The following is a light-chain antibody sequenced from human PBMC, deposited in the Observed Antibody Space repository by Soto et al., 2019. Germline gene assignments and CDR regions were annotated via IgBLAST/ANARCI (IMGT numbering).Light chain of an antibody. J-gene: IGKJ4*01. V-gene: IGKV3-20*01. CDR3: QQYASSPLT. CDR1: QSVGRDY. CDR2: HAS. Sequence: EIVLTQSPGTLSLSPGERATLSCRASQSVGRDYLAWYQQKPGQAPRLLIYHASNRATGIPDRFSGSGSGTDFTLTISRLEPADFAEFYCQQYASSPLTFGGGTKVEIK.